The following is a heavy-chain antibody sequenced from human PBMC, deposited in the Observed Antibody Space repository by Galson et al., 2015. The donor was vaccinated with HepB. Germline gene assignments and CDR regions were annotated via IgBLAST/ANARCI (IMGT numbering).Heavy chain of an antibody. V-gene: IGHV1-46*03. J-gene: IGHJ3*02. CDR3: ARRPRDIVVVVAATSDAFDI. Sequence: SVKVSCKASGYTFTSYYMHWVRQAPGQGLEWMGIINPSGGSTSYAQKFQGRVTMTRDTSTSTVYMELSSLRSEDTAVYYCARRPRDIVVVVAATSDAFDIWGQGTMVTVSS. CDR2: INPSGGST. CDR1: GYTFTSYY. D-gene: IGHD2-15*01.